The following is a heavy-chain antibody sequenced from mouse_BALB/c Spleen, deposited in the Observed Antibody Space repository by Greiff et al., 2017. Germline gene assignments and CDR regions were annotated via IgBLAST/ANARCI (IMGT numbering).Heavy chain of an antibody. V-gene: IGHV2-6-2*01. CDR2: IWSDGST. CDR1: GFSLTSYG. Sequence: QVQLKQSGPDLVAPSQSLSITCTVSGFSLTSYGVHWVRQPPGKGLEWLVVIWSDGSTTYNSALKSRLSISKDNSKSQVFLKMNSLQTDDTAMYYCARHYGNYAMDYWGQGTSVTLSS. J-gene: IGHJ4*01. CDR3: ARHYGNYAMDY. D-gene: IGHD2-1*01.